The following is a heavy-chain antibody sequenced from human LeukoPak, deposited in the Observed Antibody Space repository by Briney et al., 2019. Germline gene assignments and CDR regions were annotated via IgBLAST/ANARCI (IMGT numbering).Heavy chain of an antibody. CDR3: ARGSAVVTTNTPFDY. CDR2: IFYSGST. J-gene: IGHJ4*02. Sequence: PSDTLSLTCTVSGGSLSRHYWSWIRQPPGKGLEWIGSIFYSGSTYYNPSLKSRVTISVDTSKNQFSLKLSSVTAADTAVYYCARGSAVVTTNTPFDYWGQGTLVTVSS. CDR1: GGSLSRHY. V-gene: IGHV4-59*11. D-gene: IGHD4-23*01.